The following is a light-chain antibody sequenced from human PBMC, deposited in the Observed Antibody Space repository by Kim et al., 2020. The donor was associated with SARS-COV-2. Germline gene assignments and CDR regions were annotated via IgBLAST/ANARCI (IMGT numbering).Light chain of an antibody. J-gene: IGLJ2*01. CDR1: SSDIGTYNH. Sequence: QSALTQPPSASGSPGQSVAISCTGTSSDIGTYNHVSWYQQHPGKAPKLLIYDVSKRPSGVPDRFSACESGNTASLTVSGLQAEDEADYYCSSYAGTNNVIFGGGTQLTVL. CDR3: SSYAGTNNVI. CDR2: DVS. V-gene: IGLV2-8*01.